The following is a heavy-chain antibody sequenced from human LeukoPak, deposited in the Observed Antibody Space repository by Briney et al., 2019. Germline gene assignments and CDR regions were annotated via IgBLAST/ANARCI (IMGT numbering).Heavy chain of an antibody. CDR3: ARDPYSGNYGNYYYYYMDV. CDR2: ITSSGTYI. D-gene: IGHD1-26*01. CDR1: GFTFNNYN. J-gene: IGHJ6*03. V-gene: IGHV3-21*01. Sequence: GGSLRLSCATSGFTFNNYNMNWVRQAPGRALEWVSSITSSGTYIFYADSVKGRFTVSRDNAKNSLYLQMNSLGPEDTAVYYCARDPYSGNYGNYYYYYMDVWGKGTTVTISS.